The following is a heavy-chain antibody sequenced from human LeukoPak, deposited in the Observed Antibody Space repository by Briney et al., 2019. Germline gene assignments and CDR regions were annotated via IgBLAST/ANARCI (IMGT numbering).Heavy chain of an antibody. Sequence: SETLSLTCTVSGGSISSYYWSWIRQPPGKGLEWIGYIYYSGSTNYNPSLKSRVTISVDTSKNQFSMKLSSVTAADTAVYYCAREPYSGQLDYWGQGTLVTVSS. CDR1: GGSISSYY. J-gene: IGHJ4*02. CDR2: IYYSGST. D-gene: IGHD2-21*01. CDR3: AREPYSGQLDY. V-gene: IGHV4-59*01.